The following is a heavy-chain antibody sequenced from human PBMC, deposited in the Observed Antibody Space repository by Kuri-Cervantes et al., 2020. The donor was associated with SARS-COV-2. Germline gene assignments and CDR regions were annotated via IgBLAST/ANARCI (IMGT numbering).Heavy chain of an antibody. J-gene: IGHJ4*02. CDR2: ISYSGNT. CDR3: ARGMQQWPFDY. V-gene: IGHV4-59*01. D-gene: IGHD6-19*01. Sequence: SETLSLTCTVSGGSISSYYWSWIRQPPGKGLEWIGYISYSGNTNYNPSLKSRVTISVDTSKNQFSLRLSSVTAADTAVYYCARGMQQWPFDYWGQGTLATVSS. CDR1: GGSISSYY.